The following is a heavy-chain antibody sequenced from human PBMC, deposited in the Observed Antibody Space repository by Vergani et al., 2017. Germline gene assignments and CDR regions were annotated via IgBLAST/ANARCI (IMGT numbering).Heavy chain of an antibody. D-gene: IGHD1-26*01. CDR2: ISSSSSTI. CDR1: GFTFSDFS. Sequence: VQLVESGGGLVKPGGSLRLSCAASGFTFSDFSMSWVRQAPGKGLEWVSYISSSSSTIYYADSVKGRFTISRDNAKNSLYLQMNSLRAEDTAVYYCARERGGSYYYYYGMDVWGQGTTVTVSS. J-gene: IGHJ6*02. CDR3: ARERGGSYYYYYGMDV. V-gene: IGHV3-48*01.